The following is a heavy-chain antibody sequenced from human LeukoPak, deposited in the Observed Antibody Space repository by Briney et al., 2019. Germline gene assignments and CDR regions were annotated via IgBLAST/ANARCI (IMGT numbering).Heavy chain of an antibody. V-gene: IGHV1-2*02. D-gene: IGHD3-3*01. CDR3: AKEMRVSKYYDFWSGYSSDAFDI. CDR2: IDPKSGNA. Sequence: ASVKVSCKASGYTFTGYFMHWVRQAPGQGLEWMGWIDPKSGNANFPQRFQGRVTMTRDTSISTAYMELSRLRSDDTAVYYCAKEMRVSKYYDFWSGYSSDAFDIWGQGTMVTVSS. J-gene: IGHJ3*02. CDR1: GYTFTGYF.